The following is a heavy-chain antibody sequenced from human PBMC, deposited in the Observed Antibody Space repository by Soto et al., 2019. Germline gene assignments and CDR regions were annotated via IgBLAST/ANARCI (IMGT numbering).Heavy chain of an antibody. Sequence: EVQLLESGGGLVQPGGSLRLSCAASGFTFSSCAMSWVRQAPGKGVEWVSSISLTGGTTYYADSVKGRFTISRDNSKNTRYLQMNSLRADDTAVYYCAKDIGERFFDYWGQGTLVTVSS. CDR2: ISLTGGTT. CDR1: GFTFSSCA. V-gene: IGHV3-23*01. D-gene: IGHD3-10*01. CDR3: AKDIGERFFDY. J-gene: IGHJ4*02.